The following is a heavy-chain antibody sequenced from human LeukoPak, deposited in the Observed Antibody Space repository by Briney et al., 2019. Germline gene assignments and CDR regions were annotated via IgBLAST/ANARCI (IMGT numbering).Heavy chain of an antibody. Sequence: GGSLRLSCAASGFTFSSYAMSWVRQAPGKGLEWVSAISGSGGSTYYADSAKGRFTISRDNSKNTLYLQMNSLRPEDTAVYHCAKDLYGSGWYNYFDPWGQGALVTVSS. J-gene: IGHJ5*02. V-gene: IGHV3-23*01. CDR1: GFTFSSYA. CDR3: AKDLYGSGWYNYFDP. CDR2: ISGSGGST. D-gene: IGHD6-19*01.